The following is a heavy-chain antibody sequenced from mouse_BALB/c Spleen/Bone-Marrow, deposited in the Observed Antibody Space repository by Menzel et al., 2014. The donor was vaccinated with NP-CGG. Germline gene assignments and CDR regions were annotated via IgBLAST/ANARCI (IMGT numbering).Heavy chain of an antibody. CDR3: ARREGSTYYYAMGY. D-gene: IGHD1-1*01. J-gene: IGHJ4*01. Sequence: QVQLQQSGAELVRPGSSVKISCKASGYAFSNYWMNWVKQRPGQGLEWIGQIYPGDGDTNYSGKSKGKATLTADKSSSTAYMQLSRLAAEDSAVYCCARREGSTYYYAMGYWGQGSSVTVSS. CDR1: GYAFSNYW. V-gene: IGHV1-80*01. CDR2: IYPGDGDT.